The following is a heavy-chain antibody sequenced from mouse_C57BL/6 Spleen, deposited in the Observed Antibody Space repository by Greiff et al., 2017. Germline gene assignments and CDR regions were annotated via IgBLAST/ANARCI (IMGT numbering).Heavy chain of an antibody. CDR1: GFTFSDYG. Sequence: EVQLVESGGGLVKPGGSLKLSCAASGFTFSDYGMHWVRQAPEKGLEWVAYISSGSSTNYYADTVKGRFTISRDNAKNTLFLQMTSLRSEDTAMYYCARPGYYGSTAWFAYWGQGTLVTVSA. J-gene: IGHJ3*01. D-gene: IGHD1-1*01. V-gene: IGHV5-17*01. CDR2: ISSGSSTN. CDR3: ARPGYYGSTAWFAY.